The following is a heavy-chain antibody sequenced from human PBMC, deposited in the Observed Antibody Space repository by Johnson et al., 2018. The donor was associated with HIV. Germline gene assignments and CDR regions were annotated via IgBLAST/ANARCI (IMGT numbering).Heavy chain of an antibody. Sequence: VQLVESGGGVVQPGRSLRLSCAASGFTFSTYGMHWVRQAPGKGLEWVGRIRNKANSYATAYAASVKGRFTISRDDSTNTAYLQMNSLTTDDTAVFYCTSTIDVVPTRRSYDAFDIWGQGTMVTVSS. J-gene: IGHJ3*02. CDR3: TSTIDVVPTRRSYDAFDI. V-gene: IGHV3-73*01. CDR2: IRNKANSYAT. D-gene: IGHD5-12*01. CDR1: GFTFSTYG.